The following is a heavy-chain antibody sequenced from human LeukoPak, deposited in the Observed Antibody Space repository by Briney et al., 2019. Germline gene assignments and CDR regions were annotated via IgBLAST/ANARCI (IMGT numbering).Heavy chain of an antibody. CDR1: GYTFTSYG. J-gene: IGHJ4*02. Sequence: ASVKVSCTASGYTFTSYGISWVRQAPGQGLEWMGWISAYNGNTNYAQKLQGRVTMTTDTSTSTAYMELRSLRSDDTAVYYCARVGITMIVVVTLDYWGQGTLVTVSS. V-gene: IGHV1-18*01. CDR3: ARVGITMIVVVTLDY. D-gene: IGHD3-22*01. CDR2: ISAYNGNT.